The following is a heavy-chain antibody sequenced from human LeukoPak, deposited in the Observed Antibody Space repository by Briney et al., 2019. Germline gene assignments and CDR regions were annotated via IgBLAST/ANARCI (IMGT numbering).Heavy chain of an antibody. CDR1: GGSIRSTTYY. Sequence: SETLSLTCSVSGGSIRSTTYYWGWIRQPPGTGLEWIGSIYYSGNTYYSPSLMSRVTISVDTSKNQFSLNLSSVTAADTAVYFCARAPHFFDTSGSRYYFDYWGQGTLVTVSS. CDR2: IYYSGNT. V-gene: IGHV4-39*07. J-gene: IGHJ4*02. D-gene: IGHD3-22*01. CDR3: ARAPHFFDTSGSRYYFDY.